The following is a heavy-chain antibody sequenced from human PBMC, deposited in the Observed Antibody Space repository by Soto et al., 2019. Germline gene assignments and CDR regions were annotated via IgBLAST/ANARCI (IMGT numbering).Heavy chain of an antibody. Sequence: QVQLVQSGAEVKKPGSSVKVSCKASGGTFSSYAISWVRQAPGQGLEWMGGIIPIFGTANYAQKFQGRVTITADESTSTAYRERGSLRSEDTAVYYWARDGSSPTYGMDVWGQGTTVTVS. D-gene: IGHD6-13*01. CDR3: ARDGSSPTYGMDV. CDR1: GGTFSSYA. J-gene: IGHJ6*02. V-gene: IGHV1-69*01. CDR2: IIPIFGTA.